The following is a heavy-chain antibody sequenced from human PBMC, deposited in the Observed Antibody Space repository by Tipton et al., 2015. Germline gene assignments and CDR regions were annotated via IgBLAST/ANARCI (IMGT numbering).Heavy chain of an antibody. CDR1: GGSISSISW. CDR2: IFHSADT. V-gene: IGHV4-4*02. Sequence: GLVKPSETLSLTCAVSGGSISSISWWTWVRQPPNKGLEWIGQIFHSADTNYSPSLRGRVTMSVDTSKGHFSLRLTSVTAADTAIYYCARRSLVGNWGLDSWGQGVLVTVSS. J-gene: IGHJ4*02. D-gene: IGHD7-27*01. CDR3: ARRSLVGNWGLDS.